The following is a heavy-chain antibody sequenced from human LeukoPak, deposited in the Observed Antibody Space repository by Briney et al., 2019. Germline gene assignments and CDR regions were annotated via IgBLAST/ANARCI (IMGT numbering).Heavy chain of an antibody. D-gene: IGHD4-17*01. V-gene: IGHV1-69*13. CDR1: GGTFSSYA. J-gene: IGHJ6*03. CDR2: IIPIFGTA. CDR3: ARGVLRLISGAHGYYMDV. Sequence: SVKVSCKASGGTFSSYAISWVRQAPGQGLEWMGGIIPIFGTANYAQKFQGRVTITADESTSTAYMELSSLRSEDTAVYYCARGVLRLISGAHGYYMDVWGKGTTVTVSS.